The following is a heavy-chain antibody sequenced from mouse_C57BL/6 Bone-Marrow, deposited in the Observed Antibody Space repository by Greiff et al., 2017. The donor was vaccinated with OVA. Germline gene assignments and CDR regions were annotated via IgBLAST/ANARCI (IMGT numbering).Heavy chain of an antibody. CDR1: GFTFSSYG. D-gene: IGHD1-1*01. CDR2: ISSGGSYP. J-gene: IGHJ3*01. CDR3: ARQGYYYGSSPWFAY. V-gene: IGHV5-6*01. Sequence: EVQLVESGGDLVKPGGSLKLSCAASGFTFSSYGMSWVRQTPDKRLEWVATISSGGSYPYYPDSVKGRFTISRDNAKNTLYLQMSSLKSEDTAMYYCARQGYYYGSSPWFAYWGQGTLVTVSA.